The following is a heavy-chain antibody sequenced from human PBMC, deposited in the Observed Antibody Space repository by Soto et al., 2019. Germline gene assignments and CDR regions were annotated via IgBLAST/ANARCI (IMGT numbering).Heavy chain of an antibody. J-gene: IGHJ6*03. D-gene: IGHD3-10*01. CDR3: ARGLILWFGELSRRGGYYYYMDV. Sequence: QVQLQQWGAGLLKPSETLSLTCAVYGGSFSGYQWSWIRQTPGKGLEWIGEINDSGNINYNPSRMSRVTILLDTPKKQISLKLSSVTAADSAVYYCARGLILWFGELSRRGGYYYYMDVWGKGTTVTVSS. CDR2: INDSGNI. CDR1: GGSFSGYQ. V-gene: IGHV4-34*01.